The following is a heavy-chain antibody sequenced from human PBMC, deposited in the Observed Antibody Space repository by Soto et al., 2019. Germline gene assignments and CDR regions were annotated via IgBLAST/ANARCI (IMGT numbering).Heavy chain of an antibody. CDR2: IIPIFGTA. V-gene: IGHV1-69*13. CDR3: AREGAAAEVGWFDP. J-gene: IGHJ5*02. Sequence: SVKVSCKASGGTFSSYAISWVRQAPGQGLEWMGGIIPIFGTANYAQKFQGRVTITADESTSTAYMELSSLRSEDTAVYYCAREGAAAEVGWFDPWGQGTLVTSPQ. D-gene: IGHD6-13*01. CDR1: GGTFSSYA.